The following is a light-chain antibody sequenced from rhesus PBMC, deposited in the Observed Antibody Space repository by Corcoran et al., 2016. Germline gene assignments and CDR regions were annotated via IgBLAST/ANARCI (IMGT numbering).Light chain of an antibody. CDR2: SAS. CDR3: QQYYSYPFT. J-gene: IGKJ3*01. CDR1: QSFSSS. V-gene: IGKV1-46*01. Sequence: DIQMTQSPSSLSASVGDTVTITCRASQSFSSSLAWYQQKPGKAPKLLTDSASSLQSGVPSRFSGSKSGTDFTLTISSLQPEDIASYYCQQYYSYPFTFGPGTKLDIK.